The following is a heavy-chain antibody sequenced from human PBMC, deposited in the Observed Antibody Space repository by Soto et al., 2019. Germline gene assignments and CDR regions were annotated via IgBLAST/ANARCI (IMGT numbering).Heavy chain of an antibody. J-gene: IGHJ6*02. D-gene: IGHD5-12*01. V-gene: IGHV3-30*03. CDR1: GFTFSSYG. Sequence: PGGSLRLSCAASGFTFSSYGMHWVRQAPGKGLEWVAVISYDGSNKYYADSVKGRYTISRDNPKNTLYLQMNSLRAEDTAVYYCATNTLRYRGYEPHYYYYGMDVWGQGTTVTVSS. CDR3: ATNTLRYRGYEPHYYYYGMDV. CDR2: ISYDGSNK.